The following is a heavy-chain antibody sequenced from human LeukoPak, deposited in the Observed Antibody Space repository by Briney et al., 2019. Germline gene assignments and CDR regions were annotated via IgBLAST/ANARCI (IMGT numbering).Heavy chain of an antibody. J-gene: IGHJ4*02. D-gene: IGHD1-1*01. CDR1: GFTFSSYG. CDR2: ISFDGSNK. CDR3: AKDLYIWNDLGY. Sequence: PGGSLRLSCAASGFTFSSYGMHWVRQAPGKGLEWVAVISFDGSNKYYADSVKGRFTISRDNSMNTLYLQMNSLRAEDTAVYYCAKDLYIWNDLGYWGQGTLVTVSS. V-gene: IGHV3-30*18.